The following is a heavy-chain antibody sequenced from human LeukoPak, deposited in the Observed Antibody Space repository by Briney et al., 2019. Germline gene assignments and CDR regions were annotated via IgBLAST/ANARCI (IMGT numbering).Heavy chain of an antibody. Sequence: GGSLRLSCTASGFTFSNYFMSWVRQVPGKGLEWVSSVSGSSDNIYYADSVKGRFTVYRDNSKNTLYLQVNILRAEDTALYYCARKGPHETTVGPYWFFDLWGRGTLVTVSS. CDR3: ARKGPHETTVGPYWFFDL. D-gene: IGHD4-17*01. CDR1: GFTFSNYF. CDR2: VSGSSDNI. V-gene: IGHV3-23*01. J-gene: IGHJ2*01.